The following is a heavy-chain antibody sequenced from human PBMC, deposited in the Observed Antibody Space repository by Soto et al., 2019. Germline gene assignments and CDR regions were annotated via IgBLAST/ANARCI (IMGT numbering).Heavy chain of an antibody. J-gene: IGHJ4*01. CDR1: GVSISENP. CDR3: ARFGAAAAHDDN. Sequence: SETLSLTCAVSGVSISENPRSWIRHAPGKGLEWVGYVHFSGSTTYNPSLAPRLNISFDMSKSQVYLQLTSVTAADTAVYYCARFGAAAAHDDNWGRGVLVTVS. D-gene: IGHD6-13*01. CDR2: VHFSGST. V-gene: IGHV4-59*01.